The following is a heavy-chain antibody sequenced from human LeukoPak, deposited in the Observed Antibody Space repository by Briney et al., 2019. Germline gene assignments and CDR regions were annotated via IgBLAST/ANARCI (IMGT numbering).Heavy chain of an antibody. CDR2: INSDGSST. CDR3: ARGKAVAGTFSWFDP. D-gene: IGHD6-19*01. J-gene: IGHJ5*02. CDR1: GFTFSSYW. V-gene: IGHV3-74*01. Sequence: GGSLRLSCAASGFTFSSYWMHWVRQAPGKGLVWVSRINSDGSSTIYADSVKGRFTISRDNAKNTLYLQMNSLRAEDTAVYYCARGKAVAGTFSWFDPWGQGTLVTVSS.